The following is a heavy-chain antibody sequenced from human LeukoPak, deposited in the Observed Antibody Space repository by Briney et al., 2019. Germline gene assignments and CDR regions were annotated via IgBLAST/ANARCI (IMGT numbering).Heavy chain of an antibody. CDR1: GFTLSSYW. J-gene: IGHJ4*02. Sequence: GSLRLSCAASGFTLSSYWMSWVRQAPGKGLEWVANIKQDGSEKYYVDSVKGRFTISRDNAKNSLYLQMNSLRAEDTAVYYCARDQGFDYWGQGTLVTVSS. V-gene: IGHV3-7*01. CDR3: ARDQGFDY. CDR2: IKQDGSEK.